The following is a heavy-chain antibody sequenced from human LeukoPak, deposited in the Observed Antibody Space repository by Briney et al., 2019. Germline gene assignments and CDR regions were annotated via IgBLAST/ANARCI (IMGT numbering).Heavy chain of an antibody. CDR2: IKEDGSKK. V-gene: IGHV3-7*03. CDR1: GFTVNSNY. J-gene: IGHJ6*02. Sequence: GGSLRLSCAASGFTVNSNYMNWVRRAPGKGLEWLANIKEDGSKKYYVDSVKGRFTISRDNAKNSLYLQMDSLRAEDTAVYYCARDPGRQYSSVADVWGHGTTVTVSS. D-gene: IGHD6-19*01. CDR3: ARDPGRQYSSVADV.